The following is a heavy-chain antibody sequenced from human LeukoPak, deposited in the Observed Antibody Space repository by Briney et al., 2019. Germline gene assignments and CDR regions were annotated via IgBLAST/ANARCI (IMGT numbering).Heavy chain of an antibody. V-gene: IGHV3-21*01. CDR2: ITGDCNYI. CDR1: GFTFNDYT. J-gene: IGHJ4*02. CDR3: ARARYYYDSSGYFADY. D-gene: IGHD3-22*01. Sequence: GGSLRLSCAASGFTFNDYTMTWVRQAPGKGLEWVSSITGDCNYIFYADSVKGRFTISRDNAQNSLYLQMNSLRDEDTAVYYCARARYYYDSSGYFADYWGQGTLVTVSS.